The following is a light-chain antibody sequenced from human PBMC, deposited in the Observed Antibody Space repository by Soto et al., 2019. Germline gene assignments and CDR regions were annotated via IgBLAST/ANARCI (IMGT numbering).Light chain of an antibody. Sequence: EIIMMQSPATLSVSPGARATLSCRASQNIRSKLAWYQQKPGQPPRLLIYDSSTRATGVPARFSGSGSGTEFTLTITSLQSEDFVLYYCQQYDDWYTFGQGTKLEIK. J-gene: IGKJ2*01. V-gene: IGKV3-15*01. CDR3: QQYDDWYT. CDR1: QNIRSK. CDR2: DSS.